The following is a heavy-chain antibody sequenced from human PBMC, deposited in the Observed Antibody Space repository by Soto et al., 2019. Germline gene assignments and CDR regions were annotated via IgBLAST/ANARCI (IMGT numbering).Heavy chain of an antibody. D-gene: IGHD6-19*01. CDR3: ARTRMGSGWSEIDY. CDR1: GDSFTGFW. V-gene: IGHV5-10-1*01. J-gene: IGHJ4*02. CDR2: IDPSDSCP. Sequence: PGESLKISCKVSGDSFTGFWIGWVRQMPGKGLEWMGRIDPSDSCPNYSPSFQGHVTISADKSISTAYLQWSSLKASDTAIYYCARTRMGSGWSEIDYWGQGTLVTVSS.